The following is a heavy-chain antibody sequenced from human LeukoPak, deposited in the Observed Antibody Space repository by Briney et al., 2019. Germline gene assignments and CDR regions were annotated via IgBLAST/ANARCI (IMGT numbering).Heavy chain of an antibody. D-gene: IGHD4-23*01. V-gene: IGHV3-23*01. CDR1: GFTFSTYV. J-gene: IGHJ4*02. CDR3: ARMTVVTIIDY. CDR2: ISGSGGTT. Sequence: GGSLRLSCAASGFTFSTYVMTWVRQAPGKGLEWVSEISGSGGTTYYADSVKGRFTISRDNSKNTLYLQMNSLRAEDTAVYYCARMTVVTIIDYWGQGTLVTVSS.